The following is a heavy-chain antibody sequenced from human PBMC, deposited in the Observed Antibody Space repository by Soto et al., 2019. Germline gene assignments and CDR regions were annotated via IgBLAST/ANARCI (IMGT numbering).Heavy chain of an antibody. Sequence: SETLSLTCTVSGGSIYNHYWSWVRQPPGKGLEWFVYIYYTGGTNYNPSLKSRVTMSVDTSKNRVSLRLSSVTAADTAVYYCARGISPEHAWSGYFQGHYFDNWGLGTLVTVSS. D-gene: IGHD3-3*01. CDR2: IYYTGGT. CDR1: GGSIYNHY. CDR3: ARGISPEHAWSGYFQGHYFDN. V-gene: IGHV4-59*08. J-gene: IGHJ4*02.